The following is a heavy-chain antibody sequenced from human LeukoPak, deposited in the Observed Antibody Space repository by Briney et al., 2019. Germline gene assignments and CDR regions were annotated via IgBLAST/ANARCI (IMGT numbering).Heavy chain of an antibody. Sequence: SETLSLTCTVSGGSINSYYWSWIRQPPGKGLEWIGYIYYSGSTNYNPSLKSRVTISVDTSKNQFSLKLSSVTAADTAVYYCARGSGYSYYYYYYGVDVWGQGTTVTVSS. CDR3: ARGSGYSYYYYYYGVDV. D-gene: IGHD5-18*01. J-gene: IGHJ6*02. CDR2: IYYSGST. CDR1: GGSINSYY. V-gene: IGHV4-59*01.